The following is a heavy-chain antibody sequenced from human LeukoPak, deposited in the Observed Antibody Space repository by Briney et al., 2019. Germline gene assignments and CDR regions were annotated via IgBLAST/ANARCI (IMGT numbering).Heavy chain of an antibody. Sequence: PSETLSLTCRVSGGSISSYYRSWIRQPPGKGLEWIGYIYTSGSTNYNPSLKSRVTISVDTSKNQFSLKLSSVTAADTAVYYCARHTAAVAVIDYWGQGTLVTVSS. J-gene: IGHJ4*02. CDR1: GGSISSYY. V-gene: IGHV4-4*09. CDR3: ARHTAAVAVIDY. CDR2: IYTSGST. D-gene: IGHD2-2*01.